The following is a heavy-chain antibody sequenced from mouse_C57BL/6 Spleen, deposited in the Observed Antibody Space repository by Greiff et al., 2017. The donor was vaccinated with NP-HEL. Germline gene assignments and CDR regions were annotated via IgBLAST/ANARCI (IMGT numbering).Heavy chain of an antibody. CDR1: GYTFTEYT. Sequence: QVQLQQSGAELVKPGASVKLSCKASGYTFTEYTIHWVKQRSGQGLEWIGWFYPGSGSIKYIEKFKDKATLTADKSSSTVYMELSRLTSEDSAVYFCARHERIPYYYGSSTWGAMDYWGQGTSVTVSS. CDR3: ARHERIPYYYGSSTWGAMDY. CDR2: FYPGSGSI. V-gene: IGHV1-62-2*01. D-gene: IGHD1-1*01. J-gene: IGHJ4*01.